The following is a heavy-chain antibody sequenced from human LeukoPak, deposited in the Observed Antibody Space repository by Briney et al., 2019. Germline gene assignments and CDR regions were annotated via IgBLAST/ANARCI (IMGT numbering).Heavy chain of an antibody. J-gene: IGHJ4*02. Sequence: GGSLRLSCAASGFIFSSYSMNWVRQAQGKGLEWVSSISSSSNYIYYADSVKGRFTISRDNAKNSLYLQMYSLRAEDTAVYYCARHPERDYDYWGQGTLVTVSS. CDR2: ISSSSNYI. CDR3: ARHPERDYDY. V-gene: IGHV3-21*01. CDR1: GFIFSSYS. D-gene: IGHD4-11*01.